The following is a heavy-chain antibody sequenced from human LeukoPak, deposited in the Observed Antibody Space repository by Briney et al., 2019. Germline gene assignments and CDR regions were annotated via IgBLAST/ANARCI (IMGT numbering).Heavy chain of an antibody. CDR3: ALGPTRYVRGH. Sequence: GGSLRLSCAASGFTFSSYSMNWVRQAPGKGLEWVSSISSSSSYIYYADSVKGRFTISRDNAKNSLYLQMNSLRAEDTAVYYCALGPTRYVRGHWGQGTLVPVSS. V-gene: IGHV3-21*01. CDR1: GFTFSSYS. J-gene: IGHJ4*02. D-gene: IGHD2-15*01. CDR2: ISSSSSYI.